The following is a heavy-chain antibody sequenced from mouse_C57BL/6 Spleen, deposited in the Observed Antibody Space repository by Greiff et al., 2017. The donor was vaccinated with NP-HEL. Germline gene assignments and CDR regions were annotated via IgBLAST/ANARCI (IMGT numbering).Heavy chain of an antibody. V-gene: IGHV1-69*01. Sequence: QVQLQQSGAELVMPGASVKLSCKASGYTFTSYWMHWVKQRPGQGLEWIGEIDPSDSYTNYNQKFKGKSTLTVDKSSSTAYMQLSSLTSEDSAVYYCARPVDYYGSSWGYWGQGTTLTVSS. J-gene: IGHJ2*01. CDR1: GYTFTSYW. CDR2: IDPSDSYT. D-gene: IGHD1-1*01. CDR3: ARPVDYYGSSWGY.